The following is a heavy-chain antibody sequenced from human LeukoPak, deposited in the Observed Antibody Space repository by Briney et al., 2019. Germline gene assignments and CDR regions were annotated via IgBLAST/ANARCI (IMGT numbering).Heavy chain of an antibody. CDR3: ARRSCSTTTCYSWPAQYYYMEV. Sequence: GGSLRLSCAATGFTFMLYGMTWVRQAPGKGLEWVSGISGSGGNANYADSVKGRFTISRDNSKNTVYLQMSSLRAEDTALYYCARRSCSTTTCYSWPAQYYYMEVWGKGTSVTVSS. CDR2: ISGSGGNA. CDR1: GFTFMLYG. D-gene: IGHD2-2*01. V-gene: IGHV3-23*01. J-gene: IGHJ6*03.